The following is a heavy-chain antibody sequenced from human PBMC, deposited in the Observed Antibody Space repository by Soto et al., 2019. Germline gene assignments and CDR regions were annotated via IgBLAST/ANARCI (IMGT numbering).Heavy chain of an antibody. D-gene: IGHD3-3*01. CDR1: GYTFTAYG. J-gene: IGHJ4*02. V-gene: IGHV1-18*04. CDR2: ISAHNGDT. Sequence: GASVKVSCKTSGYTFTAYGLSWVRQAPGQGLQWMGWISAHNGDTNYAPKFQGRITTTTDTSTSTAFMELRSLTSDDTAVYFCARPDFWSGYAFDYWGQGTLVTVSS. CDR3: ARPDFWSGYAFDY.